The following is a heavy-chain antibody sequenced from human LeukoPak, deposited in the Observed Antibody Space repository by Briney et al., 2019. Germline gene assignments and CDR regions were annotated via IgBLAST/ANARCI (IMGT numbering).Heavy chain of an antibody. CDR2: ISDSGGRI. V-gene: IGHV3-23*01. J-gene: IGHJ5*02. CDR3: ARESYYGWFDP. Sequence: PGGSLRLSCAASGFTFNSYAMTWVRQAPGKGLEWVSLISDSGGRIYYADSVKGRFTISRDNAKNSLYLQMNSLRAEDTAVYYCARESYYGWFDPWGQGTLVTVSS. D-gene: IGHD3-10*01. CDR1: GFTFNSYA.